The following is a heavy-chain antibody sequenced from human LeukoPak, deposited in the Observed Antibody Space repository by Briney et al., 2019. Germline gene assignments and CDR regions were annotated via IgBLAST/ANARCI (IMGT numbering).Heavy chain of an antibody. D-gene: IGHD1/OR15-1a*01. CDR2: IYYSGST. Sequence: ASETLPLTCTVSGGSISSSSYYWGWIRQPPGKGLEWIGSIYYSGSTYYNPSLKSRVTISVDTSKNQFSLKLSSVTAADTAVYYCARNNSPYFDYWGQGTLVTVSS. V-gene: IGHV4-39*01. CDR3: ARNNSPYFDY. CDR1: GGSISSSSYY. J-gene: IGHJ4*02.